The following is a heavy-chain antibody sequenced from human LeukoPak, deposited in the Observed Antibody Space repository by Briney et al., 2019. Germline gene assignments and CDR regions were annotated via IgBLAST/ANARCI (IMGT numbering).Heavy chain of an antibody. CDR1: GITLSNYG. D-gene: IGHD3-10*01. J-gene: IGHJ4*02. CDR3: AKRGVVIRVILVGFHKEAYYFDS. V-gene: IGHV3-23*01. CDR2: ISDSGGRT. Sequence: GGSLRLSCAVSGITLSNYGMSWVRQAPGKGLEWVAGISDSGGRTNYADSVKGRFTISRDNPKNTLYLQMNSMRAEDTAVYFCAKRGVVIRVILVGFHKEAYYFDSWGQGALVTVSS.